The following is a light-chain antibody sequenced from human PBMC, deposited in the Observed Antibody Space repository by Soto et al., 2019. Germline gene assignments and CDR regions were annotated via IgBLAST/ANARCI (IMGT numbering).Light chain of an antibody. CDR1: TGAVTSDYY. Sequence: QAVVTQEPSLTVSPGGTVTLTCASSTGAVTSDYYPNWFQQKPGQAPRALICRTNNRHSWTPARFSGSLLGGEAALTLSGAQPEDEADYYCLRFCGGVWVFGGGTKVTVL. J-gene: IGLJ3*02. CDR2: RTN. CDR3: LRFCGGVWV. V-gene: IGLV7-43*01.